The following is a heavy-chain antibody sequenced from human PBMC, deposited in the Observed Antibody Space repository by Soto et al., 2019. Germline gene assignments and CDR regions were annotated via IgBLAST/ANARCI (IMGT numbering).Heavy chain of an antibody. D-gene: IGHD6-19*01. V-gene: IGHV3-48*02. CDR3: ARDARGRRQWLDQGDFQH. Sequence: EVQLVESGGGLVQPGGSLRLSCAASGFTFSSYSMNWVRQAPGKGLEWVSYISSSSSTIYYADSVKGRFTISRDNAKNSLYLQMSSLRDEDTAVYYCARDARGRRQWLDQGDFQHWGQGTLVTVSS. J-gene: IGHJ1*01. CDR1: GFTFSSYS. CDR2: ISSSSSTI.